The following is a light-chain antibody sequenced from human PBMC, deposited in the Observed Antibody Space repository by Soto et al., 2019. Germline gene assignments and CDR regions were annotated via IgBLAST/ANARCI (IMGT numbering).Light chain of an antibody. CDR2: STN. J-gene: IGLJ2*01. V-gene: IGLV1-44*01. CDR1: SSNIGSNA. CDR3: AAWDDSLNGL. Sequence: QSVLTQPPSASGTPGQRVTISCSGSSSNIGSNAVNWYQQLPGTAPKLLIYSTNQRPSGVPDRFSGSKSGTSASLAISGLQSEDEADYYCAAWDDSLNGLFGGGTTLTVL.